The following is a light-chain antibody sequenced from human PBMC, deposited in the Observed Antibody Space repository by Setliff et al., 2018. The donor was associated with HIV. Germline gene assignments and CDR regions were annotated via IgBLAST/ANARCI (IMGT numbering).Light chain of an antibody. CDR3: SSYTSTYTYV. CDR1: SSDIGRYNY. CDR2: DVD. V-gene: IGLV2-14*03. Sequence: QSALAQPASVSGSPGQSITISCAGSSSDIGRYNYVSWYQQHPGKAPKLIIFDVDNRPSGVSNRFSSSKSGNTASLNISGLRPEDEADFYCSSYTSTYTYVFGGGTKV. J-gene: IGLJ1*01.